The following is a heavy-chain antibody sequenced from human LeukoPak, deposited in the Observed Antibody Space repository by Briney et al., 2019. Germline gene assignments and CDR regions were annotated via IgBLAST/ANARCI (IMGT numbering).Heavy chain of an antibody. Sequence: PSETLSLTCTVSGGSISSSSYYWGWIRQPPGKGLEWIGEINHSGSTNYNPSLKSRVTISVDTSKNQFSLKLSSVTAADTAVYYCARGPYRGKEDYWGQGTLVTVSS. CDR1: GGSISSSSYY. V-gene: IGHV4-39*07. D-gene: IGHD3-16*01. CDR3: ARGPYRGKEDY. J-gene: IGHJ4*02. CDR2: INHSGST.